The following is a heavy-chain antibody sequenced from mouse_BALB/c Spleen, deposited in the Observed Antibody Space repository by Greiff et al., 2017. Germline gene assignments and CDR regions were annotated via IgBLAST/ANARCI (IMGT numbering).Heavy chain of an antibody. J-gene: IGHJ4*01. Sequence: LQQPGSELVRPGASVKLSCKASGYTFTSYWMHWVKQRPGQGLEWIGNIYPGSGSTNYDEKFTSKATLTVDTSSSTAYMQLSSLTSEDSAVYYCTRTEDAPLTSYAMDYWGQGTSVTVSS. CDR2: IYPGSGST. D-gene: IGHD1-1*01. CDR3: TRTEDAPLTSYAMDY. CDR1: GYTFTSYW. V-gene: IGHV1S22*01.